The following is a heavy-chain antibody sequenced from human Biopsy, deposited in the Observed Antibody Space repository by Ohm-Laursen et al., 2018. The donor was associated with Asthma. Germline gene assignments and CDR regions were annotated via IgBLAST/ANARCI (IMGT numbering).Heavy chain of an antibody. V-gene: IGHV1-8*02. Sequence: ASVKVSCKASGDSFGNYAISWVRQAPGQGLEWMGWMNPKSGNTGFAQKFKGRVSLTRDSSTTTAYMELRSLRSDDTALYFCARGLRQSNWFDPWGQGTLLTVFS. J-gene: IGHJ5*02. CDR3: ARGLRQSNWFDP. CDR1: GDSFGNYA. CDR2: MNPKSGNT. D-gene: IGHD6-19*01.